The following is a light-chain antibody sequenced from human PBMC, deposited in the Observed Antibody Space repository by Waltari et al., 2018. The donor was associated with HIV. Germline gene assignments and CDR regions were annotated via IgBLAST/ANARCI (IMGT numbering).Light chain of an antibody. CDR3: QTWATGIRV. V-gene: IGLV4-69*01. CDR1: SGHNSYA. CDR2: LKSDGSH. Sequence: QLVLTQSPSASASLGASVKLNCTLSSGHNSYAIAWHQQQPEKGPRYLMKLKSDGSHKKGDGILDRFSGSSSGAERYLTISSLQSEDESDYYCQTWATGIRVFGGGTKLTVL. J-gene: IGLJ3*02.